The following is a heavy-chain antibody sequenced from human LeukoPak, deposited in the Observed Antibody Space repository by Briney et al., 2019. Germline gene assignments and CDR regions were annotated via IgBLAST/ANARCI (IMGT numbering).Heavy chain of an antibody. CDR1: GFTFSTSD. Sequence: PGGSLRLSCAASGFTFSTSDMHWVRQVTGKGLEWVSAIGTGGDTYYPGSVKGRFTISRDNAKNSLYLQMNSLRAEDTAVYYCARDKIVGATHFDYWGQGALVTVSS. J-gene: IGHJ4*02. CDR2: IGTGGDT. D-gene: IGHD1-26*01. CDR3: ARDKIVGATHFDY. V-gene: IGHV3-13*01.